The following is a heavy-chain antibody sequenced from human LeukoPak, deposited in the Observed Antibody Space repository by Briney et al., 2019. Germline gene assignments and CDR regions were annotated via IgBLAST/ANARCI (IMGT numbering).Heavy chain of an antibody. V-gene: IGHV1-69*06. CDR3: ARNPPTRRYSYGYNCYDSSGYYFTMVDY. CDR1: GGTFSSYA. CDR2: IIPIFGTA. J-gene: IGHJ4*02. Sequence: GASVKVSCKASGGTFSSYAISWVRQAPGQGLEWMGGIIPIFGTANYAQKFQGRVTITADKSTSTAYMELSSLRSEDTAVYYCARNPPTRRYSYGYNCYDSSGYYFTMVDYWGQGTLVTVSS. D-gene: IGHD3-22*01.